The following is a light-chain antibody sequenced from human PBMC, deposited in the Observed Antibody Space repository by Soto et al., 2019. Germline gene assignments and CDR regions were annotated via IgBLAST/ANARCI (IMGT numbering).Light chain of an antibody. Sequence: QTSRTQPLSPWERATLSCKASQSVSSSYLAWYQQKPGQAPRLLIYGASSRATGIPDRFSGSGSGTDFTLTISRLEPEDFAVYYCQQYGSSPGTFGQGTKVDIK. CDR1: QSVSSSY. CDR2: GAS. V-gene: IGKV3-20*01. CDR3: QQYGSSPGT. J-gene: IGKJ1*01.